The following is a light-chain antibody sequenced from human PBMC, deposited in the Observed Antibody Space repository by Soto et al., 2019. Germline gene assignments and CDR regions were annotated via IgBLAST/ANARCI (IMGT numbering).Light chain of an antibody. CDR2: WAS. J-gene: IGKJ4*01. Sequence: DIVMTQSPDSLAVSLGESATINCKSSQSVLYSSDNRNYLAWYHQKPGQPPKLLLYWASTRESGVPDRFSGNGSGTDFTLTISSLQAEDVAVYYCQQHYSTPLTFGGGTKVEI. CDR3: QQHYSTPLT. CDR1: QSVLYSSDNRNY. V-gene: IGKV4-1*01.